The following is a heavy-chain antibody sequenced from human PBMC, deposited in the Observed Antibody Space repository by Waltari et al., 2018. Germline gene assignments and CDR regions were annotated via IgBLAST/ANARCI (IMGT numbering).Heavy chain of an antibody. CDR1: GYSFTSYW. V-gene: IGHV5-51*01. J-gene: IGHJ4*02. CDR3: ARLMDSGSYIDY. D-gene: IGHD1-26*01. Sequence: EVQLLESGGGLVQPGGSLRLSCAASGYSFTSYWIGWVRQMPGKVLDWMGIIYPGDSDTRYSPSFQGQVTISADKSISTAYLQWSSLKASDTAMYYCARLMDSGSYIDYWGQGTLVTVSS. CDR2: IYPGDSDT.